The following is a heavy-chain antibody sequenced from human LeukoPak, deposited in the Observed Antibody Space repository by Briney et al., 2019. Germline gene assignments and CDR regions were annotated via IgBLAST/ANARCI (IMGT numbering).Heavy chain of an antibody. CDR3: ARVTGYSGDY. V-gene: IGHV1-46*01. CDR2: INPSGGST. CDR1: GYTFTSYY. J-gene: IGHJ4*02. Sequence: GASVKVSCKASGYTFTSYYMHWVRQAPGQGLEWMGIINPSGGSTSYAQKFQGRVTMTRDTSISTASMELSRLRSDDTAIYYCARVTGYSGDYWGQGTLVTVSS. D-gene: IGHD5-12*01.